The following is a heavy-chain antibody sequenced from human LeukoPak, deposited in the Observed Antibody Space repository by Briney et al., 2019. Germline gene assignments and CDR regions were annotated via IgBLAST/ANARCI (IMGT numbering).Heavy chain of an antibody. Sequence: SQTLSLTCTVSGGSISSDRYYWSWIRQLPGKGLEWIGYIYYGGTTKYNPSLKSRITMSVDTSKSQLSLKLSAVTDAATTSYCSVTPYCASISCLDVFDNWGQGTMVTVSS. CDR3: VTPYCASISCLDVFDN. V-gene: IGHV4-30-4*01. CDR2: IYYGGTT. D-gene: IGHD2-2*01. CDR1: GGSISSDRYY. J-gene: IGHJ3*02.